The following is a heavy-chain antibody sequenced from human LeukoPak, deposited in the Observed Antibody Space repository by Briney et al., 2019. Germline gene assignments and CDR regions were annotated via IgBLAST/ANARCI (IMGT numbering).Heavy chain of an antibody. CDR2: IYYSGST. J-gene: IGHJ4*02. CDR3: ARQWPDAFFDY. V-gene: IGHV4-59*08. D-gene: IGHD5-24*01. Sequence: PSETLSLTCTVSGDSISSYDWSWNRQPPGKGLEWIGYIYYSGSTNYNPSLKSRVTISVDTSKNQFSLRLSSVTAADTSVYYCARQWPDAFFDYWGRGTLVTVSS. CDR1: GDSISSYD.